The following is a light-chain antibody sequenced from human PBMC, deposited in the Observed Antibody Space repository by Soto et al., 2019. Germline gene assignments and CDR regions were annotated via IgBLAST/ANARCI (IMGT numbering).Light chain of an antibody. CDR1: SSDVGGYNY. V-gene: IGLV2-11*01. CDR3: CSYAGTYTYV. Sequence: QSAPTQPRSVSGSPGQSVTISCTGTSSDVGGYNYVSWYQQHPGKAPKLMIYDVSKRPPGVPDRFSGSKSGNTASLTISGLQAEDEADYYCCSYAGTYTYVFGTGTKLTVL. J-gene: IGLJ1*01. CDR2: DVS.